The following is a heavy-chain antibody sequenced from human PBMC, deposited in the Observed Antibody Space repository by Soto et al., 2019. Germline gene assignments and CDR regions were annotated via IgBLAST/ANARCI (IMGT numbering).Heavy chain of an antibody. V-gene: IGHV1-2*02. Sequence: ASVKVSCKASGYTFTGYYMHWVRQAPGQGLEWMGWINPNSGGTNYAQKFQGRVTMTRDTSISTAYMELSRLRSDDTAVYYCARDPAISGCYWSDFDYWGQGTLVTVSS. CDR2: INPNSGGT. D-gene: IGHD6-19*01. CDR3: ARDPAISGCYWSDFDY. J-gene: IGHJ4*02. CDR1: GYTFTGYY.